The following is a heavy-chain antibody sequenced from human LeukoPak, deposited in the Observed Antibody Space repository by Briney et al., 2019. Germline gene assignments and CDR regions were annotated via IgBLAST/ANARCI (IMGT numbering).Heavy chain of an antibody. CDR3: ARQVGATPNWFDP. Sequence: PSETLSLTCAVSGGSISSDNWWSWVRQPPGKGLEWIGSIYYSGSTYYNPSLKSRVTISVDTSKNQFSLKLSSVTAADTAVYYCARQVGATPNWFDPWGQGTQVTVSS. V-gene: IGHV4-39*01. CDR1: GGSISSDNW. J-gene: IGHJ5*02. CDR2: IYYSGST. D-gene: IGHD1-26*01.